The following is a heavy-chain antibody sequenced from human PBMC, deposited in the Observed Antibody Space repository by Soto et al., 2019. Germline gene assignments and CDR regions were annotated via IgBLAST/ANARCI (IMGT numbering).Heavy chain of an antibody. CDR1: QGSRNSPYYY. CDR3: ETLCFGDIYGDS. V-gene: IGHV4-39*01. J-gene: IGHJ4*02. D-gene: IGHD2-21*02. Sequence: YDTLTVPCTFCQGSRNSPYYYCGWIRQPPGKRLEWIGNIYFSGSTSYRLSLTSREIISVDTSKNQLSLKLTSVTAAATPVYYRETLCFGDIYGDSGGRVPPVT. CDR2: IYFSGST.